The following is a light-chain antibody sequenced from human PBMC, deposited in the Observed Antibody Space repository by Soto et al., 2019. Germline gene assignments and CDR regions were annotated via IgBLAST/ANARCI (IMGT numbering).Light chain of an antibody. CDR1: QRVSSH. CDR3: HQYNNWPWT. CDR2: AAS. Sequence: ETLLAQSPVTLSVSPGDTATLSCRASQRVSSHLAWYQQKPGQTPRILIYAASTRDTGIAGRFSGSGSETEFTLLIRRLQSEDSALYYCHQYNNWPWTFGQGTKVDIK. V-gene: IGKV3-15*01. J-gene: IGKJ1*01.